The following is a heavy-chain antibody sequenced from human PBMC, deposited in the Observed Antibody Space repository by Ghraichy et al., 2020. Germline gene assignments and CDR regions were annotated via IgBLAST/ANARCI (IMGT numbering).Heavy chain of an antibody. D-gene: IGHD4-11*01. Sequence: GGSLRLSCAASGFTLTSYAMSWVRQAPGKGLEWVSTISGSGDSTYYADSVKGRFTISRDNSKNTLYLQMNSLRAEDTAVYYCAKYQSYSNSYYFDYWGQGTLITVSS. V-gene: IGHV3-23*01. CDR2: ISGSGDST. CDR3: AKYQSYSNSYYFDY. CDR1: GFTLTSYA. J-gene: IGHJ4*02.